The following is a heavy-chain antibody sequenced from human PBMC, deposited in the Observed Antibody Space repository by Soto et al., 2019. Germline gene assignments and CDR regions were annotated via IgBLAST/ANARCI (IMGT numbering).Heavy chain of an antibody. V-gene: IGHV1-2*04. Sequence: QVQLVQSGAEVKKPGASVKVSCKASGYTFTGYYMHWVRQAPGQGLEWMGWINPNSGGTNYAQKFQGWVTMTRDMSISTAYMELSRLRSDDTAVYYCARSIAAAGRVDYYYGMDVWGQGTTVTVSS. CDR1: GYTFTGYY. CDR3: ARSIAAAGRVDYYYGMDV. CDR2: INPNSGGT. D-gene: IGHD6-13*01. J-gene: IGHJ6*02.